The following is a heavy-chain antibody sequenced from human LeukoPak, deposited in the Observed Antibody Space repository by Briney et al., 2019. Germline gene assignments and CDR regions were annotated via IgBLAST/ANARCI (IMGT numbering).Heavy chain of an antibody. CDR2: ISWNSGSI. J-gene: IGHJ3*02. CDR1: GFTFDDYA. D-gene: IGHD6-6*01. CDR3: ARAARGDAFDI. Sequence: GGSLRLSCAASGFTFDDYAMHWVRQAPGKGLEWVSGISWNSGSIGYADSVKGRFTISRDNAKNSLYLQMNSLRAEDMALYYCARAARGDAFDIWGQGTMVTVSS. V-gene: IGHV3-9*03.